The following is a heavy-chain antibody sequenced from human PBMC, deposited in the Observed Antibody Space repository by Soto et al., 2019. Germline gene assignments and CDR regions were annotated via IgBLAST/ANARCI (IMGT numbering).Heavy chain of an antibody. V-gene: IGHV3-23*01. CDR1: GFTFSHYV. D-gene: IGHD2-21*01. CDR3: AKVRASYLSASYLYYGLDV. CDR2: ISGSGSSV. Sequence: EVELLESGGGLVRPGGSLRLSCAASGFTFSHYVLSWVRQAPGRGLEWVSSISGSGSSVYLADSVRGRFTMSRDLSRNTVSLQMNSLRAEDTAIYYCAKVRASYLSASYLYYGLDVWGQGTTVTVSS. J-gene: IGHJ6*02.